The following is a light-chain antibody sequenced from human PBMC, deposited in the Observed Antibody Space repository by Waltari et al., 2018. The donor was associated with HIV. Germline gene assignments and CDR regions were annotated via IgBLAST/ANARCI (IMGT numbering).Light chain of an antibody. CDR2: AAS. V-gene: IGKV1-9*01. Sequence: DIQLTQFPSFLSASVGDRVTITCRAGQGISTYLAWYQQKPGKAPKLLIYAASTLQSGVPSRFSGSGSGTEFTLTISSLRPEDFATYYCQQVNTAFTFGPGTKVEIK. CDR1: QGISTY. CDR3: QQVNTAFT. J-gene: IGKJ3*01.